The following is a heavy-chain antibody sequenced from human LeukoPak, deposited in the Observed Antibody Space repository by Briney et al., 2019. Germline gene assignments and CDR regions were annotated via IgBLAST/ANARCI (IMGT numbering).Heavy chain of an antibody. Sequence: TGGSLRLSCAASGFTFSSYSMNWVRQAPGEGLEWVSFISSSSTYIHYADSVTGRFTISRDNAKNSLYLQMNSLRAEDTAVYYCARVPNYCSSASCYVDYWGQGTLVTVSS. D-gene: IGHD2-2*01. J-gene: IGHJ4*02. V-gene: IGHV3-21*01. CDR1: GFTFSSYS. CDR2: ISSSSTYI. CDR3: ARVPNYCSSASCYVDY.